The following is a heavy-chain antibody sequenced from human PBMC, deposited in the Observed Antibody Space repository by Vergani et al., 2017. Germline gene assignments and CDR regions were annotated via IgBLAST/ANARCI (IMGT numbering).Heavy chain of an antibody. CDR3: ARHSTVEWLVKLGWFAP. V-gene: IGHV4-39*01. CDR1: GASIRSSNYY. D-gene: IGHD6-19*01. Sequence: QLQLQESGPGLVKPSATLSLTCSVSGASIRSSNYYWGWIRQPPGKGLEWIASIYYSGSTYYNPSLKSRVTISVDTSKNQFSLKLSSVTAADTAVYFCARHSTVEWLVKLGWFAPWCQGILVTVSS. CDR2: IYYSGST. J-gene: IGHJ5*02.